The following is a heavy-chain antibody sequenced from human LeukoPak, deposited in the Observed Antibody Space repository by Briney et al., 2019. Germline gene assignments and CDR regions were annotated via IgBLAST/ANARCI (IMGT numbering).Heavy chain of an antibody. CDR2: IYYSGST. CDR3: ARLGKPAFRELRYFDWSNNKNWFDP. D-gene: IGHD3-9*01. V-gene: IGHV4-39*07. J-gene: IGHJ5*02. Sequence: PSETLSLTCTVSGGSISSSSYYWGWIRQPPGKGLEWIGSIYYSGSTYYNPSLKSRVTISVDTSKNQFSLKLSSVTAADTAVYYCARLGKPAFRELRYFDWSNNKNWFDPWGQGTLVTVSS. CDR1: GGSISSSSYY.